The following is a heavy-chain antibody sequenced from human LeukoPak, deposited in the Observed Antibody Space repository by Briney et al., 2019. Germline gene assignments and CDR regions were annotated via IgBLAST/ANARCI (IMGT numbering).Heavy chain of an antibody. CDR2: TSHSGNT. D-gene: IGHD7-27*01. V-gene: IGHV4-59*08. CDR1: GGSTSSYY. J-gene: IGHJ3*02. Sequence: PSDTLSLICNVSGGSTSSYYWNWIRHPPGKGRQWIGYTSHSGNTNYNTSLESRVTISEDTTKTVYSLKLSSVTDAETVVYYCAASPSGSAFDMWGQGTMVTVSS. CDR3: AASPSGSAFDM.